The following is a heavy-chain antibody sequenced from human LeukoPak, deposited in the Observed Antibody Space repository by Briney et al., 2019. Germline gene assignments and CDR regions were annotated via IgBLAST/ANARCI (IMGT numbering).Heavy chain of an antibody. CDR1: GFTFSSYA. V-gene: IGHV3-23*01. CDR2: ISGGGGST. Sequence: GGSLRLSCAASGFTFSSYAMTWVRQTPGKGLEWVSGISGGGGSTYYADSVKGRFTISRDNSKNTLHLQMNSLRAEDTAVYYCATMASNVFEYWGQGTLVTVSS. D-gene: IGHD5-24*01. CDR3: ATMASNVFEY. J-gene: IGHJ4*02.